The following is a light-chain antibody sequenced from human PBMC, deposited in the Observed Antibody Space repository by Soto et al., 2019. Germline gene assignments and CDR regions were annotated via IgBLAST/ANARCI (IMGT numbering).Light chain of an antibody. J-gene: IGLJ2*01. Sequence: QSVLTQPPSVSGAPGQRVTISCTGSSSNIGAGYDVHWYQQLPGTAPKLLIYHNSNRPSGVPDRFSGSKSGTSASLAITGLQAEDEADYYCQSYDTSLSGYVVFGGGTMLTVL. V-gene: IGLV1-40*01. CDR2: HNS. CDR3: QSYDTSLSGYVV. CDR1: SSNIGAGYD.